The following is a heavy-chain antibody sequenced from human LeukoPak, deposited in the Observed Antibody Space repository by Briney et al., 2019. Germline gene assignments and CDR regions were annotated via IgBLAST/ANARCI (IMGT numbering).Heavy chain of an antibody. CDR1: GFTFSSYG. J-gene: IGHJ3*02. Sequence: QPGRSLRLSCAASGFTFSSYGMHWVRQAPGKGLEWVAVISYDGSNKYYADSVKGRFTISRDNSKNTLYLQMNSLRAEDTAVYYCAKPPPFSSGWWADVFDIGGQGTMVTVSS. D-gene: IGHD6-19*01. V-gene: IGHV3-30*18. CDR2: ISYDGSNK. CDR3: AKPPPFSSGWWADVFDI.